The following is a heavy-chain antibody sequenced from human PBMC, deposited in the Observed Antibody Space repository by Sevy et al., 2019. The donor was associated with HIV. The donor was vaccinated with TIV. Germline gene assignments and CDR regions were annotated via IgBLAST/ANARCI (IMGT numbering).Heavy chain of an antibody. D-gene: IGHD4-17*01. J-gene: IGHJ3*02. CDR2: ISSSSSYI. Sequence: GGSLRLSCAGSGFTFNSHTMNWVRQAPGKGLEWVSSISSSSSYIYYGDSVMGRFTISRDNAKSSLFLQMNSLRAEDTALYFCARVKDYGDYGAFDIWGQGTMVTVSS. V-gene: IGHV3-21*01. CDR1: GFTFNSHT. CDR3: ARVKDYGDYGAFDI.